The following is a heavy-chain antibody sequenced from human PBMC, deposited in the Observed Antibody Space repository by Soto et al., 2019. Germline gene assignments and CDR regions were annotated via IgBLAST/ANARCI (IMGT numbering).Heavy chain of an antibody. CDR2: TYYKSKWYN. CDR3: VRERKYQLLSWYWFDP. J-gene: IGHJ5*02. V-gene: IGHV6-1*01. CDR1: GDSVSSNSAA. Sequence: KQSQTLSLTCAISGDSVSSNSAAWNWIRQSPSRGLEWLGRTYYKSKWYNDYAPSVKSRITINPDTSKNQFSLQLNSVTPEDTAVYYCVRERKYQLLSWYWFDPWGQGTLVTVSS. D-gene: IGHD2-2*01.